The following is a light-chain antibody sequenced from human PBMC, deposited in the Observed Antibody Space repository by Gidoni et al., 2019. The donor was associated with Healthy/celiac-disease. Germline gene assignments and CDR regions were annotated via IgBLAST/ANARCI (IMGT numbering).Light chain of an antibody. CDR1: QSLLHSNGYNY. J-gene: IGKJ2*01. Sequence: VMKQSPLCLPVTPGEPASISCRSSQSLLHSNGYNYLDWDLQKPGQSPQLLIYLGSNRASGVPDRFSGSGAGTDFTLTISRVEAEDVGVYYCMQALQTPYTFGQGTKLESK. CDR3: MQALQTPYT. V-gene: IGKV2-28*01. CDR2: LGS.